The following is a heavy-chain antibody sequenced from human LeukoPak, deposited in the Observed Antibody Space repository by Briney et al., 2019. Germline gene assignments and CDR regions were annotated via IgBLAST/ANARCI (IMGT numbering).Heavy chain of an antibody. CDR2: ISGSGAST. J-gene: IGHJ6*02. CDR3: ARGLLRYFDWPFTMDV. CDR1: GFTFSSCA. V-gene: IGHV3-23*01. Sequence: GGSLRLSCAASGFTFSSCAMNWVRQAPGKGLEWVSSISGSGASTYDADSVKGRFTISRDNSKNTLYLQMNSLRAEDTAIYYCARGLLRYFDWPFTMDVWGQGTTVTVSS. D-gene: IGHD3-9*01.